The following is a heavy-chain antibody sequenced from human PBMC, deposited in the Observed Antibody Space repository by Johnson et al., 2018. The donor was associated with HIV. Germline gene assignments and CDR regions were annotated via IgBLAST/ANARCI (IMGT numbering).Heavy chain of an antibody. V-gene: IGHV3-11*04. J-gene: IGHJ3*02. CDR2: ISGSGSTI. CDR3: AKVNMAARWSDAVAN. CDR1: GFTFSDYY. D-gene: IGHD6-6*01. Sequence: QVQLVESGGGLVKPGGSLRLSCAASGFTFSDYYMSWIRQAPGKGLEWVSYISGSGSTIYYADSVKGRFTISRVNSKNTLYLQMNSLRSEDTAVYYCAKVNMAARWSDAVANWGLGTVVTVSS.